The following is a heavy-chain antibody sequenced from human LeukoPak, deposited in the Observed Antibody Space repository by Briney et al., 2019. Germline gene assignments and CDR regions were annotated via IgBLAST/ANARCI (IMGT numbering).Heavy chain of an antibody. D-gene: IGHD6-25*01. V-gene: IGHV4-30-4*01. Sequence: SETLSLTCTVSGVSISSGDYYWSWIRQPPGKGLEWIGYIYYSGSTYYNPSLKSRVTISVDTSKNQFSLKLSSVTAADTAVYYCARDKQRDGIGYWGQGTLVTVSS. CDR2: IYYSGST. CDR1: GVSISSGDYY. J-gene: IGHJ4*02. CDR3: ARDKQRDGIGY.